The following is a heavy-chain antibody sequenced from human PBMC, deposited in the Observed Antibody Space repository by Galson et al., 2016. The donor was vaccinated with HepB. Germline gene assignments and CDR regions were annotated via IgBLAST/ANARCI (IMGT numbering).Heavy chain of an antibody. J-gene: IGHJ6*04. Sequence: TLSLTCNVSDDSLSSGSYFCNWIRQPAGQGLEWIGRINTSGRTNYNHPLKSRVTISVDTSKSQFSLRLRSVTAADTSVYYCARVTVTKSRDRMDVWGKGTTVTVSS. D-gene: IGHD4-17*01. CDR3: ARVTVTKSRDRMDV. CDR2: INTSGRT. CDR1: DDSLSSGSYF. V-gene: IGHV4-61*02.